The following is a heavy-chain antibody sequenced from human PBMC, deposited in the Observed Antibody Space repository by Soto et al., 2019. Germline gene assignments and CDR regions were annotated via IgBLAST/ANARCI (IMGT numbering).Heavy chain of an antibody. CDR3: ARDASTSCYHCPHFDY. D-gene: IGHD2-2*01. CDR2: INPSGGST. V-gene: IGHV1-46*01. Sequence: ASVKVSCKASGDTFTSYYMHWVRQAPGQGLEWMGIINPSGGSTSYAQKFQGRVTMTRDTSTSTVYMELSSLRSEDTAVYYCARDASTSCYHCPHFDYWGQGTLVTVSS. CDR1: GDTFTSYY. J-gene: IGHJ4*02.